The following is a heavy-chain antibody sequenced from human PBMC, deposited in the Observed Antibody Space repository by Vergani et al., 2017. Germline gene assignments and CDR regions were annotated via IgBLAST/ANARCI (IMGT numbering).Heavy chain of an antibody. J-gene: IGHJ3*02. V-gene: IGHV3-30*18. D-gene: IGHD3-22*01. CDR1: GFTFSSYG. Sequence: QVQLVESGGGVVQPGRSLRLSCAASGFTFSSYGMHWVRQAQGKGLEWVAVISYDGSNKYYADSVKGRFTIARDNSKNTLYLQMNSLRAEDTAVYYCAKDRGGYHTAYSFDIWGQGTMVTVS. CDR3: AKDRGGYHTAYSFDI. CDR2: ISYDGSNK.